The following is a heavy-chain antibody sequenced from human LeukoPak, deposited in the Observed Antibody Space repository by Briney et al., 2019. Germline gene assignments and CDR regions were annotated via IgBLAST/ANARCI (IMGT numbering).Heavy chain of an antibody. V-gene: IGHV3-30-3*01. D-gene: IGHD3-10*01. CDR1: GFTFSSYA. J-gene: IGHJ4*02. CDR3: ARTPRSGSVGGYRPIPFDY. CDR2: ISYDGSNK. Sequence: PGRSLRLSCAASGFTFSSYAMHWVRQAPGKGLEWVAVISYDGSNKYYADSVKGRFTISRDNSKNTLYLQMNSLRAEDTAVYYCARTPRSGSVGGYRPIPFDYWGQGTLVTVSS.